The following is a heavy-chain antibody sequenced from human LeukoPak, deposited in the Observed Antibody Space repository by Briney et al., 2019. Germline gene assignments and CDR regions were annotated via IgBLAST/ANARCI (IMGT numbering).Heavy chain of an antibody. CDR1: GGTFSSYA. D-gene: IGHD5-18*01. Sequence: GASVKVSCKASGGTFSSYAISWVRHAPGQGLEWMGRIIPIFGIANYAQKFQGRVTITADKSTSTAYMELSSLRSEDTAVYYCAREPDTAMAYGMDVWGQGTTVTVSS. CDR3: AREPDTAMAYGMDV. J-gene: IGHJ6*02. CDR2: IIPIFGIA. V-gene: IGHV1-69*04.